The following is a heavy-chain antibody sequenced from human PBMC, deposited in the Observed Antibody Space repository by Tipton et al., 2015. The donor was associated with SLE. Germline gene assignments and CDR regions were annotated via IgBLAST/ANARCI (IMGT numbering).Heavy chain of an antibody. Sequence: LSLTCTVSGGSISSYYWSWIRQPPGKGLEWVANIKQDGSEKYYVDSVKGRFTISRDNAKNSLYLQMNSLRAEDTAVYFCARDVGGGYFDYWGQGTLVTVSS. CDR3: ARDVGGGYFDY. CDR1: GGSISSYY. V-gene: IGHV3-7*01. D-gene: IGHD2-15*01. J-gene: IGHJ4*02. CDR2: IKQDGSEK.